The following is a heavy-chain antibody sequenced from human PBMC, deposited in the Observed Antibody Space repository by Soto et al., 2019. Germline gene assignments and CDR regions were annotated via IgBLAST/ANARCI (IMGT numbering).Heavy chain of an antibody. CDR1: GFTFSSYV. J-gene: IGHJ4*02. CDR3: ARDRGMVVLPAYYFDY. D-gene: IGHD2-2*01. CDR2: IGYGGSSK. V-gene: IGHV3-33*01. Sequence: QVQLVESGGGVVQPGRSLRISCAASGFTFSSYVMHWVRQAPGKGLEWVAVIGYGGSSKYYADSVKGRFTISRDNSKNTLYLQMNSLRAEGTAVYYCARDRGMVVLPAYYFDYWGQGTLVTVSS.